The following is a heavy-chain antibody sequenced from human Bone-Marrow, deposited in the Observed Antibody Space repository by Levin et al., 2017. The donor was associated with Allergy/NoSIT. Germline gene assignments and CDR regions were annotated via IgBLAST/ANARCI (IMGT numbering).Heavy chain of an antibody. CDR3: AKGESSSARYAMGV. CDR2: INHNGANS. Sequence: GGSLRLSCGASGYTFDNYAMTWVRQAPGKGLEWVSAINHNGANSFYADSVKGRFTISRDISKNTLFLQMNSLRVEDTAVYYCAKGESSSARYAMGVWGRGTTVTVSS. V-gene: IGHV3-23*01. D-gene: IGHD2-21*01. J-gene: IGHJ6*02. CDR1: GYTFDNYA.